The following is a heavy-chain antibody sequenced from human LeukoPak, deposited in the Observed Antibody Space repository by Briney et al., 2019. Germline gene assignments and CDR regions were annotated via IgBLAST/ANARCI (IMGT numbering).Heavy chain of an antibody. D-gene: IGHD3-9*01. Sequence: GGSLRLSCAASGFTFSSYSMHWVRQAPGKGLEWVSFISSSSGYIYYADSVKGRFAISRDNAKNSLYLQMNSLRAEDTAVYYCARVPYYDILTGYSDYWGQGTLVTVSS. CDR2: ISSSSGYI. V-gene: IGHV3-21*01. CDR3: ARVPYYDILTGYSDY. CDR1: GFTFSSYS. J-gene: IGHJ4*02.